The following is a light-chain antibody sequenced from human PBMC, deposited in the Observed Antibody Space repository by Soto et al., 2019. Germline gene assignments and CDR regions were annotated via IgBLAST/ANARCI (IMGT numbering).Light chain of an antibody. CDR2: DAS. CDR3: QQYNSYSRT. J-gene: IGKJ1*01. V-gene: IGKV1-5*01. CDR1: QSISSW. Sequence: DIQMTQSPSTLSASVGDRVTITCRASQSISSWLAWYQQKPGKAPKLLIYDASSLESGVPSRFSGSGSGTEFTLTIRSLQPDDVAPYYCQQYNSYSRTFGQGTKV.